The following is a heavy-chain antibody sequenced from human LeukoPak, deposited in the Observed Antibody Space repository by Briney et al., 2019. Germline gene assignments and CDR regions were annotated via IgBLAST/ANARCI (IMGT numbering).Heavy chain of an antibody. CDR1: GFTFSSYG. Sequence: GGSLRLSCAASGFTFSSYGMHWVRQAPGKGLEWVAFIRYDGSNKYYADSVKGRFTISRDNSKNTLYLQMNSLRAEDTAVYYCAKASYYYDSSGSYWGQGTLVTVSS. J-gene: IGHJ4*02. CDR3: AKASYYYDSSGSY. CDR2: IRYDGSNK. D-gene: IGHD3-22*01. V-gene: IGHV3-30*02.